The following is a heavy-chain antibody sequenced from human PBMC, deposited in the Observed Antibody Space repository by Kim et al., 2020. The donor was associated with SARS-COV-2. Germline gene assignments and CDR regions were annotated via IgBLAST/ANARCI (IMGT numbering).Heavy chain of an antibody. CDR1: GGSISRYY. Sequence: SLTLSLTCTVSGGSISRYYWSWIRQPPGKGLEWIGYIFYIGSTNYNPSLKSRVTISVDTSKNQFSLKLSSVTAADTAVYYCARLGCSSTSCSAFDLWGRG. J-gene: IGHJ2*01. D-gene: IGHD2-2*01. CDR3: ARLGCSSTSCSAFDL. V-gene: IGHV4-59*01. CDR2: IFYIGST.